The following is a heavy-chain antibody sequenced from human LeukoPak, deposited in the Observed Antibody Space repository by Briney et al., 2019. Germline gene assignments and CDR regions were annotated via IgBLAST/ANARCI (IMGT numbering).Heavy chain of an antibody. Sequence: GGSLRLSCEASGFTFDAYAMHWVRQAPGKGLEWVSLINKDGSATYYADSVKGRFTISRDNSETSLYLQMNSLRSEDTALYYCATWAFYHSLDVWGQGTTVTVSS. CDR3: ATWAFYHSLDV. CDR1: GFTFDAYA. D-gene: IGHD1-26*01. V-gene: IGHV3-43*02. CDR2: INKDGSAT. J-gene: IGHJ6*02.